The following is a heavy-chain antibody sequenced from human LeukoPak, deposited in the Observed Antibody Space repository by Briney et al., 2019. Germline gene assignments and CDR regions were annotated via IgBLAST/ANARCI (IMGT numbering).Heavy chain of an antibody. CDR3: AREGSGTNWFDP. J-gene: IGHJ5*02. V-gene: IGHV4-59*01. CDR1: GGSISGYY. Sequence: PSETLSLTCTVSGGSISGYYWSWIRQPPGKGLEWNGYIYYSGSTNYNPSLKSRVTISVDTSKNQFSLKLSSVTAADTAVYYCAREGSGTNWFDPWGQGTLVTVSS. CDR2: IYYSGST. D-gene: IGHD3-10*01.